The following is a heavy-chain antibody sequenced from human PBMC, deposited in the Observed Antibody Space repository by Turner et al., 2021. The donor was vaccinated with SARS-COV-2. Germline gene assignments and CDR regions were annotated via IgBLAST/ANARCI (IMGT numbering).Heavy chain of an antibody. CDR3: AKGESQYFDY. Sequence: VQLVESGGGVVQPGWSFSLSCAASVFTFSSYGIHWVGQAPGKGMEWVAGISYDGRNKYYADSVKGEFTITRDNSKNTLYMQMNSLGAEDTAVYYCAKGESQYFDYWGQGTLVTVSS. CDR1: VFTFSSYG. CDR2: ISYDGRNK. V-gene: IGHV3-30*18. J-gene: IGHJ4*02.